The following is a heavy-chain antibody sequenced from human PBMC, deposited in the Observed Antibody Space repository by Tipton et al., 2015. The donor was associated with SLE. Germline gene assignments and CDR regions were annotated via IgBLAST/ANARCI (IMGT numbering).Heavy chain of an antibody. CDR3: ARDPYDSWSDYQATFDY. J-gene: IGHJ4*02. CDR2: IFYSTT. Sequence: TLSLTCTVSGGSISNYYWSWIRQPPGKGPEWIGYIFYSTTNYNPSLKSRVSISVDTSKNQFSLKLSSVTTADTAVHYCARDPYDSWSDYQATFDYWGQGTLVTVSP. V-gene: IGHV4-59*01. CDR1: GGSISNYY. D-gene: IGHD3-3*01.